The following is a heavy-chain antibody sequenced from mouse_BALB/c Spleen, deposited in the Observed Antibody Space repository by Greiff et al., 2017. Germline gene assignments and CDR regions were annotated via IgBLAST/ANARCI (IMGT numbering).Heavy chain of an antibody. CDR3: ARRDYGDYAMDY. CDR1: GYTFTDYN. CDR2: IYPYNGGT. D-gene: IGHD1-1*01. V-gene: IGHV1S29*02. Sequence: EVQLQESGPELVKPGASVKISCKASGYTFTDYNMHWVKQSHGKSLEWIGYIYPYNGGTGYNQKFKSKATLTVDNSSSTAYMELRSLTSEDSAVYYCARRDYGDYAMDYWGQGTSVTVSS. J-gene: IGHJ4*01.